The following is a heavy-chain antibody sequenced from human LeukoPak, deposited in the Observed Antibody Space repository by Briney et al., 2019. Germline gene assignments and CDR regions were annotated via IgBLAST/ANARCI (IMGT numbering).Heavy chain of an antibody. J-gene: IGHJ4*02. CDR1: GGSFSGYY. CDR3: ARGRIAVAGTRDYFDY. D-gene: IGHD6-19*01. Sequence: SETLSLTCAVYGGSFSGYYWSWICQPPGKGLEWIGEINHSGSTNYNPSLKSRVTISVDTSKNQFSLKLSSVTAADTAVYYCARGRIAVAGTRDYFDYWGQGTLVTVSS. V-gene: IGHV4-34*01. CDR2: INHSGST.